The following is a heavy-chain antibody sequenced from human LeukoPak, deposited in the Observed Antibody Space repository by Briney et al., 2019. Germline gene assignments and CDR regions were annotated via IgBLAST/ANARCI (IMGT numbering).Heavy chain of an antibody. CDR3: AKDGGIWQQLETGYYFDY. D-gene: IGHD6-13*01. J-gene: IGHJ4*02. V-gene: IGHV3-43D*04. Sequence: GGSLRLSCAASGFTFDDYGMSWVRQAPGKGLEWVSLISWDGGSTYYADSVKGRFTISRDNSKNSLYLQMNSLRAEDTALYYCAKDGGIWQQLETGYYFDYWGQGTLVTVSS. CDR1: GFTFDDYG. CDR2: ISWDGGST.